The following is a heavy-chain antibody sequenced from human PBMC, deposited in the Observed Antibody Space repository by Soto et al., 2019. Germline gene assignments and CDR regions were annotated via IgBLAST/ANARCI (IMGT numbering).Heavy chain of an antibody. J-gene: IGHJ4*02. CDR2: ISYDESNK. D-gene: IGHD6-19*01. CDR1: GFTFSSFS. CDR3: ARTTAVAGTPEFDY. V-gene: IGHV3-30-3*01. Sequence: QVQLVESGGGVVQPGRSLRLSCAASGFTFSSFSLHWVRQAPGKGLEWLALISYDESNKYNADSVKGRFTISRDNSKTTLYLQLNSLRPEDTAVYYCARTTAVAGTPEFDYWGQGTLVTVSS.